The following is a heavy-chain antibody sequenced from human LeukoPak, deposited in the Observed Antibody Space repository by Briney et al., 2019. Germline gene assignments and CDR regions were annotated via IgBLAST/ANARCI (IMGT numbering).Heavy chain of an antibody. J-gene: IGHJ4*02. CDR3: ARASQLWFDY. CDR2: IYYSGST. V-gene: IGHV4-59*01. CDR1: GGSISSYY. D-gene: IGHD5-18*01. Sequence: SETLSLTCTVSGGSISSYYWSWIRQPPGKGLEWIGYIYYSGSTNYNPSLKSRVTTSVDTSKNQFSLKLSSVTAADTAVYYCARASQLWFDYWGQGTLVTVSS.